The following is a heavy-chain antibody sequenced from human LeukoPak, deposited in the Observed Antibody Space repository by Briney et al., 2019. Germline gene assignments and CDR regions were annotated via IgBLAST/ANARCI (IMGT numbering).Heavy chain of an antibody. J-gene: IGHJ5*02. CDR1: GYTFTGYY. CDR2: INPNSGGT. D-gene: IGHD5-18*01. CDR3: ARPGIQLWGRDWFDP. Sequence: ASVKVSCKASGYTFTGYYMHWVRQAPGQGLEWMGWINPNSGGTNYAQKFQGRVTMTRDTSISTAYMELSRLRSDDTAVYYCARPGIQLWGRDWFDPWGQGTLVTVSS. V-gene: IGHV1-2*02.